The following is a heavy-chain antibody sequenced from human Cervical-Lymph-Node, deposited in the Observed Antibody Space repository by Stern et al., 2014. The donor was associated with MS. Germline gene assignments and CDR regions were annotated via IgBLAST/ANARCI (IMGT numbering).Heavy chain of an antibody. CDR3: ARESDMTWTNYFDY. J-gene: IGHJ4*02. CDR2: IYSDGST. D-gene: IGHD2-21*02. CDR1: GFSVSGNY. Sequence: EVQLVESGGGLIQPGGSLRLSCAASGFSVSGNYMSWVRQAPGKGLEWVSVIYSDGSTYYTDSVKGRFAISRDNSKNTLYLQMNSLRAEDTAVYYCARESDMTWTNYFDYWGQGTLVTVSS. V-gene: IGHV3-53*01.